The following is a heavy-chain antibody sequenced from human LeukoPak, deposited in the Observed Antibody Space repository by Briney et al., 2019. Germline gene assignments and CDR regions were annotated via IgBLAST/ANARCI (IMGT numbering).Heavy chain of an antibody. J-gene: IGHJ4*02. CDR2: ISAYNGNT. CDR3: ARDLDRISSSGSYYHSDY. CDR1: GYTFTSYG. D-gene: IGHD3-10*01. V-gene: IGHV1-18*01. Sequence: ASVKVSCKASGYTFTSYGISWVRQAPGQGLEWMGWISAYNGNTNYAQKFQGRVTMTRDTSTSTVYMELSSLRSEDTAVYYCARDLDRISSSGSYYHSDYWGQGTLVTVSS.